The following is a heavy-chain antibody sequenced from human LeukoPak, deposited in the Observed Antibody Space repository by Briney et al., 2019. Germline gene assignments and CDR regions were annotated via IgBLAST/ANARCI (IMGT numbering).Heavy chain of an antibody. Sequence: ASVKVSCKASGYTFSSYGISWVRQAPGQGLEWMGWINTKTGNPTYAQGITGQFVFSLDTSVRTAYLEINSLKAEDTAVYYCAREFSSGYYDVFDIWGQGTMVTVSS. J-gene: IGHJ3*02. D-gene: IGHD6-19*01. CDR2: INTKTGNP. CDR1: GYTFSSYG. CDR3: AREFSSGYYDVFDI. V-gene: IGHV7-4-1*02.